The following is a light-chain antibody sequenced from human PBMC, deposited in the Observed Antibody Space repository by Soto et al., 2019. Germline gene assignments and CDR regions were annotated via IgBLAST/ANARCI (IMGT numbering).Light chain of an antibody. J-gene: IGKJ5*01. V-gene: IGKV1-5*03. CDR3: QQYNSYST. Sequence: DIQMTQSPSTLSGSVGDRVTITCRASQTISSWLAWYQQKPGKAPKLLIYKASTLKSGVPSRFSGSGSGTEFTLTISSLQPDDFATYYCQQYNSYSTFGQGTRL. CDR2: KAS. CDR1: QTISSW.